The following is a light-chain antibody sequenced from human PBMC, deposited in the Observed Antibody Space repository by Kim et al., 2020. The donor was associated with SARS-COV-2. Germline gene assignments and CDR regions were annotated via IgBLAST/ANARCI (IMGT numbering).Light chain of an antibody. CDR1: SGQSRSA. CDR3: QTWGTGVWV. V-gene: IGLV4-69*01. Sequence: SVNLTCTLSSGQSRSAIAWHQQQPEKGPRYLMKLNSDGSHTKGDGIPDRFSGSSSGTERYLTISSLQSEDEADYYCQTWGTGVWVFGGGTQLTVL. J-gene: IGLJ3*02. CDR2: LNSDGSH.